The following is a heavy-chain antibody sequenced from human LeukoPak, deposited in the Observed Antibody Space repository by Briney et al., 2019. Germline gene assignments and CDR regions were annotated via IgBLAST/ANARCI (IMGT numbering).Heavy chain of an antibody. V-gene: IGHV3-23*01. CDR2: ISGSGGST. J-gene: IGHJ3*02. D-gene: IGHD3-22*01. CDR3: ARATYDSSAVDAFDI. Sequence: AGGSLRLSCAASGFTFSSYAMSWVRQAPGKGLEWVSAISGSGGSTYYADSVKGRFTISRDNSKTTLYLQMDSLRAEDTAVYYCARATYDSSAVDAFDIWGQGTMVTVSP. CDR1: GFTFSSYA.